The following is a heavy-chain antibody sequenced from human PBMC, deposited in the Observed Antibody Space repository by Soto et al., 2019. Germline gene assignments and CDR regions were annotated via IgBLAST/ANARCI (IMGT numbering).Heavy chain of an antibody. CDR3: ARGTVTNNAEI. CDR2: ISNDGSNI. Sequence: GGSLRLSCAASGFTFSSYGMHWVRQAPGKGLDWVAVISNDGSNIYYADSVKGRFTISRDNAKNSLYLQMNSLRAEDTAVYYCARGTVTNNAEIWGQGTMVTVSS. CDR1: GFTFSSYG. J-gene: IGHJ3*02. D-gene: IGHD4-17*01. V-gene: IGHV3-30*03.